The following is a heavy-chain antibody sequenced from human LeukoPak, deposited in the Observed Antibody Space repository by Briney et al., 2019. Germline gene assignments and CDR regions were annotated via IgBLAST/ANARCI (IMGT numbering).Heavy chain of an antibody. CDR3: AGQKLGYCSGGSCPLLGY. V-gene: IGHV1-69*05. CDR2: IIPIFGTA. CDR1: GGTFSSYA. Sequence: SVKVSCKASGGTFSSYAISWVRQAPGQGLEWMGRIIPIFGTANYAQKFQGRVTITTAESKSTAYMELSSLRSEDTAVYYCAGQKLGYCSGGSCPLLGYWGQGTLVTVSS. D-gene: IGHD2-15*01. J-gene: IGHJ4*02.